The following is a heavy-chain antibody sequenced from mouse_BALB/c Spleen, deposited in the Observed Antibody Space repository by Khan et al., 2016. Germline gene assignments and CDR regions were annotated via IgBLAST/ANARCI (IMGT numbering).Heavy chain of an antibody. J-gene: IGHJ4*01. V-gene: IGHV2-6-5*01. Sequence: VQLKESGPGLVAPSQSLSITCTVSGFSLTDYGVSWIRQPPGKGLEWLGVIWSGEITYYNSALKSRLSISKDNSKSQVFLKMNSLQTDDIAMYYCAKHDTTVAMNYWGQGTSVTVSS. CDR1: GFSLTDYG. CDR2: IWSGEIT. CDR3: AKHDTTVAMNY. D-gene: IGHD1-1*01.